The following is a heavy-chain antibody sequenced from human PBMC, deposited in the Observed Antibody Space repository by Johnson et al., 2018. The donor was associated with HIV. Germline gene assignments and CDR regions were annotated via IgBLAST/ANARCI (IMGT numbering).Heavy chain of an antibody. CDR3: ASPSGSSRLAFDI. V-gene: IGHV3-64*04. CDR2: ITGSGGNT. D-gene: IGHD1-26*01. CDR1: GFTFSSYA. J-gene: IGHJ3*02. Sequence: QVQLVESGGGLVQPGGSLRLSCAASGFTFSSYAMHWVRQAPGKGLEYVSAITGSGGNTYNADSVKGRFTISRDNSKNTLYLQMNSLRAEDTAVYYCASPSGSSRLAFDIWGQGTMVTVSS.